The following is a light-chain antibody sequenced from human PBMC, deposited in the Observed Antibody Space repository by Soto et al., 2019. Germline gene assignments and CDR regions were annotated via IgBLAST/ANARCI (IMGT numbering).Light chain of an antibody. Sequence: EIVLTQSPGTLSLSPGEIATLSCRASQSVAGSYLAWYQQIPGQTPRLLIYGASSRATCIPDRFTGSGSGTDFTLTIRRLEPEDFAVYFCHQYGDSSWTFGQGTKVDIK. CDR1: QSVAGSY. CDR2: GAS. J-gene: IGKJ1*01. V-gene: IGKV3-20*01. CDR3: HQYGDSSWT.